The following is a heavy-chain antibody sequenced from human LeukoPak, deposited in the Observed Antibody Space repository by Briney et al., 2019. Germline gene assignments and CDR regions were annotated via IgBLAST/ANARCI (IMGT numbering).Heavy chain of an antibody. CDR2: IYYSGST. D-gene: IGHD6-19*01. CDR3: ARMRGSSGWYDY. CDR1: GGSISSYY. Sequence: SETLSLTRTVSGGSISSYYWSWIRQPPGKGLEWIGYIYYSGSTNYNPSLKSRVTISVGTSKNQFSLKLSSVTAADTAVYYCARMRGSSGWYDYWGQGTLVTVSS. V-gene: IGHV4-59*01. J-gene: IGHJ4*02.